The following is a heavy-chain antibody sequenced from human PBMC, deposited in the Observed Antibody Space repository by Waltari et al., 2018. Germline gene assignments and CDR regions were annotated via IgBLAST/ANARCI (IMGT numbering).Heavy chain of an antibody. J-gene: IGHJ5*02. CDR2: INHSGGT. CDR1: GGSISSSNW. D-gene: IGHD3-9*01. V-gene: IGHV4-4*02. CDR3: ARISYRGYDILTGHRGWFDP. Sequence: QVQLQESGPGLVKPSGTLSLTCAVSGGSISSSNWWSWVLQPHGKGLEWIGEINHSGGTNYNPSLKSRVTISVDKCKNQFSLKLSSVTAADTAVYYCARISYRGYDILTGHRGWFDPWGQGTLVTVSS.